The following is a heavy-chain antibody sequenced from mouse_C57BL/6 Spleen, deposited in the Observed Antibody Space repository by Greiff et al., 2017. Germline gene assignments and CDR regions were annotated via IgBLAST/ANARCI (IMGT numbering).Heavy chain of an antibody. CDR3: ARDYQKIPFDY. J-gene: IGHJ2*01. CDR2: ISDGGSYT. Sequence: EVQGVESGGGLVKPGGSLKLSCAASGFTFSSYAMSWVRQTPEKRLEWVATISDGGSYTYYPDNVKGRFTISRDNAKNNLYLQMSHLKSEDTAMYYCARDYQKIPFDYWGQGTTLTVSS. CDR1: GFTFSSYA. V-gene: IGHV5-4*01.